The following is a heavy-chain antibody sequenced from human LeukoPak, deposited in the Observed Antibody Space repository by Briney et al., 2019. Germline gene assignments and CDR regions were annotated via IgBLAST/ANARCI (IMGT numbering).Heavy chain of an antibody. CDR1: GYTFTSYD. CDR2: MNPNSGNT. J-gene: IGHJ5*02. CDR3: ARVGRIAARPGNWFDP. D-gene: IGHD6-6*01. V-gene: IGHV1-8*01. Sequence: ASVKVSCKASGYTFTSYDINWVRQATGQGLEWMGWMNPNSGNTGYAQKFQGRVTMTRNTSISTAYMELSSLRSEDTAVYYCARVGRIAARPGNWFDPWGQGTLVTVSS.